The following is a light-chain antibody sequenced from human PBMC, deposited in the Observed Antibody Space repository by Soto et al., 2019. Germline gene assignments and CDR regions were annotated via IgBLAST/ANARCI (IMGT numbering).Light chain of an antibody. J-gene: IGLJ2*01. V-gene: IGLV2-8*01. CDR2: EVS. CDR1: SSDVGGYNY. Sequence: QSVLTQPPSASGSPGQSVTISCTGTSSDVGGYNYVSWYQQHPGKAPKLMIYEVSKRPSGVPDRFSGSKSGNTASLTVSGLQAEDEADYYCCSYAGSYTFEVFGGGTKLTVL. CDR3: CSYAGSYTFEV.